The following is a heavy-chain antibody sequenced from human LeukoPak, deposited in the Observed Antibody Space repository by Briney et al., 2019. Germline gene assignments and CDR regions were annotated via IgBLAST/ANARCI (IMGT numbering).Heavy chain of an antibody. CDR3: ARHAVIPAAISWFDP. D-gene: IGHD2-2*02. CDR2: IYYRGST. Sequence: PSETLSLTCTVSGGSLSSTSYYWGWIRQPPGKGLEWLGSIYYRGSTYYNPSLKSRVTISVDTSKNQFSLKLTSVTAADTAVYYCARHAVIPAAISWFDPWGQGTLVTVSS. J-gene: IGHJ5*02. CDR1: GGSLSSTSYY. V-gene: IGHV4-39*01.